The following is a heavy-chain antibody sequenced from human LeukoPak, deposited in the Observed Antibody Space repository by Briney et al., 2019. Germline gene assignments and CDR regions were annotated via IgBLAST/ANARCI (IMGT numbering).Heavy chain of an antibody. Sequence: PSETLSLTCTVSGGSISSYYWSWIRQPPGKGLEWIGYIYYSGSTNYNPSLKSRVTISVDTSKNQFSLKLSSVTAADTAVYYCARQEYSSGWPRFDDYYGMDVWGQGTTVTVSS. V-gene: IGHV4-59*08. CDR1: GGSISSYY. CDR3: ARQEYSSGWPRFDDYYGMDV. J-gene: IGHJ6*02. CDR2: IYYSGST. D-gene: IGHD6-19*01.